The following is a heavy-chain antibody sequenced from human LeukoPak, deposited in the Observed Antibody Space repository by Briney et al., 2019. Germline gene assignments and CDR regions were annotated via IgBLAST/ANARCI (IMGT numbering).Heavy chain of an antibody. V-gene: IGHV5-51*01. J-gene: IGHJ4*02. CDR3: ARLPHSGAYYSDY. D-gene: IGHD1-26*01. Sequence: PGESLKISCKTSGYTFATYWIGWVRQTPGKGLEWMGVTYPRDSDTRYNPSFQGQVTISADRSINTAFLQWRSLKASDTALYFCARLPHSGAYYSDYWGQGTLVPVSS. CDR2: TYPRDSDT. CDR1: GYTFATYW.